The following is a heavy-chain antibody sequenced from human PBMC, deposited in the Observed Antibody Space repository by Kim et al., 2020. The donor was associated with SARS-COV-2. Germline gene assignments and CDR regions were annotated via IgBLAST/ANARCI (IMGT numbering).Heavy chain of an antibody. D-gene: IGHD3-16*01. CDR1: GFTFSSYW. CDR2: IKQDGSEK. J-gene: IGHJ3*02. Sequence: GGSLRLSCAASGFTFSSYWMSWVRQAPGKGLEWVANIKQDGSEKYYVDSVKGRFTISRDNAKNSLYLQMNSLRAEDTAVYYCAREILGTIVAFDIWGQGTMVTVSS. CDR3: AREILGTIVAFDI. V-gene: IGHV3-7*01.